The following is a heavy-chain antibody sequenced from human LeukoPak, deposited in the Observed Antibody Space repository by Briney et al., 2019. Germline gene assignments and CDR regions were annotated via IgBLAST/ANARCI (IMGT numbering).Heavy chain of an antibody. J-gene: IGHJ6*03. D-gene: IGHD1-20*01. Sequence: GASVKVSCKASGGTFSSYAISWVRQAPGQGLEWMGGIIPIFGTANYAQKFQGRVTITTDESTSTAYMELSSLRSEDTAVYYCASTRTAYNWNDRKVRYYYYMDVWGKGTTVTVSS. CDR3: ASTRTAYNWNDRKVRYYYYMDV. CDR2: IIPIFGTA. CDR1: GGTFSSYA. V-gene: IGHV1-69*05.